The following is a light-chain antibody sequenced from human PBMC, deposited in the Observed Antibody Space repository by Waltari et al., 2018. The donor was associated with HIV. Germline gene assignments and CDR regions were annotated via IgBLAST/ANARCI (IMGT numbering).Light chain of an antibody. V-gene: IGLV1-44*01. CDR1: SSNIGSNT. Sequence: QSVLTQPPSASATPGQRVTISCSGSSSNIGSNTVNWYQQLPGTAPKLLIYSKNQRPSGVPDRFSGSKSGTSASLAISGLQSEDEADYYCAAWDDSLNGVVFGGGTKLTVL. CDR3: AAWDDSLNGVV. CDR2: SKN. J-gene: IGLJ2*01.